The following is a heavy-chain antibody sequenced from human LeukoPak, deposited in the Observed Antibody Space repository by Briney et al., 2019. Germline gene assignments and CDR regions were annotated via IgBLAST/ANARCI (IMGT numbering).Heavy chain of an antibody. J-gene: IGHJ4*02. CDR1: GYTFTGYY. Sequence: GASVKVSCKASGYTFTGYYMHWVRQAPGQGLEWMGWINPNSGGTNYAQKFQGRVTMTRDTSISTAYMELSRLRSDDTAVYYCARDVGGFETYYFDYWGQGTLVTVPS. CDR3: ARDVGGFETYYFDY. V-gene: IGHV1-2*02. D-gene: IGHD3-10*01. CDR2: INPNSGGT.